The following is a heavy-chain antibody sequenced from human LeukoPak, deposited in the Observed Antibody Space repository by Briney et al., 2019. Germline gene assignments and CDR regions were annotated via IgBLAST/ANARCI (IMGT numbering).Heavy chain of an antibody. CDR3: ARGHGSYFHY. CDR2: INHSGST. J-gene: IGHJ4*02. CDR1: GGSISSYY. D-gene: IGHD1-26*01. V-gene: IGHV4-34*01. Sequence: PSETLSLTCTVSGGSISSYYWSWIRQPPGKGLEWIGEINHSGSTNYNPSLKSRVTISVDTSKNQFSLKLSSVTAADTAVYYCARGHGSYFHYWGQGTLVTVSS.